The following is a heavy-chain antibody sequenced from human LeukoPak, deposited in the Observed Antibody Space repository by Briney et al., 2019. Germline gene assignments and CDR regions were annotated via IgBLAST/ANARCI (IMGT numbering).Heavy chain of an antibody. D-gene: IGHD3-10*01. Sequence: NPGESLRLSFSASGFTFSNALMGWVRQAPAKGLEWVGPIQSKSDIRTADYAPPVKGRFSISRDDLKNTLYIQMNSLNTEDTAVYYCTTLDLWFGEEKIDYWGQGTLVTVSS. CDR1: GFTFSNAL. CDR2: IQSKSDIRTA. J-gene: IGHJ4*02. V-gene: IGHV3-15*05. CDR3: TTLDLWFGEEKIDY.